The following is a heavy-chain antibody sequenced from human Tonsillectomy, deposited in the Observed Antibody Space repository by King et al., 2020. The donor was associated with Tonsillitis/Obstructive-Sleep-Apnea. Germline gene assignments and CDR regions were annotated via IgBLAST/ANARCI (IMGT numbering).Heavy chain of an antibody. CDR3: ARSSKLVRVAAPTAIDY. V-gene: IGHV3-33*01. J-gene: IGHJ4*02. CDR1: GFTFRTYG. Sequence: VQLVESGGGVVQPGRSLRLSCAVSGFTFRTYGMHWVRQAPGKGLEWVAVIWVDGSNKYYGDSVKGRFTISRDNSKNTLYLQMNSLRAEDTAVYYCARSSKLVRVAAPTAIDYWGQGTLVTVSS. CDR2: IWVDGSNK. D-gene: IGHD2-2*02.